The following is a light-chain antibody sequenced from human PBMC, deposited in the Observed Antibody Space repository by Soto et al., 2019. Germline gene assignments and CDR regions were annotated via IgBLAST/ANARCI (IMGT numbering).Light chain of an antibody. CDR1: SSDVGAYNY. CDR3: TSYAGSNIWV. Sequence: QSALTQPPSASGSPGQSVTISCTGTSSDVGAYNYVSWYQQYPGKAPKLMIYEVSKRPSGVPDRFSGSKSGKTASLTVSGLHPEDEADYYCTSYAGSNIWVFGGRTKVTVL. V-gene: IGLV2-8*01. CDR2: EVS. J-gene: IGLJ3*02.